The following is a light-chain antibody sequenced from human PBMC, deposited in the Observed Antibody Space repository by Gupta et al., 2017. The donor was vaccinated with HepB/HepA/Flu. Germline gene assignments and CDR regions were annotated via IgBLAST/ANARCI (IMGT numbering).Light chain of an antibody. CDR3: SSYTSSSTLV. V-gene: IGLV2-14*01. CDR2: DVS. Sequence: QSALTQPAPVSGSPGQSITISCTGTSSDVGGYNYVSCYQQHPGKAPKLMIYDVSNRPSGVSNRFAGSKAGNTASLTISGLQAEDEADYYCSSYTSSSTLVFGGGTKLTVL. J-gene: IGLJ2*01. CDR1: SSDVGGYNY.